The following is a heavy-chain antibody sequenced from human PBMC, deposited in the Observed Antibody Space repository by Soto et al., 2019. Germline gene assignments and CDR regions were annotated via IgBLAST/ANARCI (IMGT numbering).Heavy chain of an antibody. V-gene: IGHV3-21*01. CDR1: GFTFSSYT. CDR3: TSEHVVTIFRRGQRGSFYN. J-gene: IGHJ4*02. Sequence: GGSLRLSGAASGFTFSSYTMTWVRQAPWKGLEWVAFITSGSDYIYYADSVKGRFTISRDDANNSLFLQMSSLRAEDPAVYYCTSEHVVTIFRRGQRGSFYNLSKGTLFRLSS. CDR2: ITSGSDYI. D-gene: IGHD3-9*01.